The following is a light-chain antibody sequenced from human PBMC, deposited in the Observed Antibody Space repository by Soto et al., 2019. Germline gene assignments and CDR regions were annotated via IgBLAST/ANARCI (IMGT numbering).Light chain of an antibody. J-gene: IGKJ1*01. CDR1: QSISSY. CDR3: QQSYSTPRT. Sequence: DIPMTQSPSSLSASVGDRVTITCRASQSISSYLNWYQQKPGKAPKLLIYAASSLQSGVPSRFSGSGSGTDFSLTISSMQPEDCATYYSQQSYSTPRTFGQGTKVEIK. CDR2: AAS. V-gene: IGKV1-39*01.